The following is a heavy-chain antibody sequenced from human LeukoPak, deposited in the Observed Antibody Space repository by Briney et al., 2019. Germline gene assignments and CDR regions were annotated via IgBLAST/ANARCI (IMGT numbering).Heavy chain of an antibody. D-gene: IGHD5-18*01. CDR3: ARGQHSYGYFNGFDY. CDR1: GGSISSYY. J-gene: IGHJ4*02. CDR2: IYYSGST. Sequence: SETLSLTCTVSGGSISSYYWSWIRQPPGKGLEWLGYIYYSGSTNYNPSLESRVTMSVDTSKNQFSLKLSSVTAADTAVYYCARGQHSYGYFNGFDYWGQGTLVTVSS. V-gene: IGHV4-59*01.